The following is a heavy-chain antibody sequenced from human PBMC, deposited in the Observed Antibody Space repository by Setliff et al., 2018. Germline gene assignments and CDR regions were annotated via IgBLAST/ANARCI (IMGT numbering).Heavy chain of an antibody. J-gene: IGHJ4*02. CDR2: ISSNSNYI. CDR3: AIDYGPTGTPYH. V-gene: IGHV3-21*04. Sequence: PGGSLRLSCVASGFNLHVYTMEWVRQAPGKGLDWVSSISSNSNYIYTADSLKGRLTVSRDNAKNSLYLQLDSLRFEDTAVYYCAIDYGPTGTPYHWGQGTPVTVSS. CDR1: GFNLHVYT. D-gene: IGHD1-1*01.